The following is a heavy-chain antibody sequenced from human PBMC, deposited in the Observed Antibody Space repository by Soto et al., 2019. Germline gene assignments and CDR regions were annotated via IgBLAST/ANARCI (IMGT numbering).Heavy chain of an antibody. V-gene: IGHV4-61*01. D-gene: IGHD2-2*02. CDR1: GASVSSGSYY. Sequence: SETLSLTCTVSGASVSSGSYYWSWIRQPPGKGLEWIGYIYYSGTTNYSPSLKSRVTISVDTSKNQFSLKLSSVTAADTAVYYCARDRCSSTSCYTGYYYGMDVCGQGTTVTVYS. J-gene: IGHJ6*02. CDR2: IYYSGTT. CDR3: ARDRCSSTSCYTGYYYGMDV.